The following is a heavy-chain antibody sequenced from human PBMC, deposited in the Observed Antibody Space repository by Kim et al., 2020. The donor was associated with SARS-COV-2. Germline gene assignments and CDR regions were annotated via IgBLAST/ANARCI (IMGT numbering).Heavy chain of an antibody. CDR1: GFTFGDYA. Sequence: GGSLRLSCAASGFTFGDYAMHWVRQAPGKGLEWVSGISWNSGSIGYADSVKGRFTISRDNAKNSLYLQMNSLRAEDTALYYCAKDMLRSRGPGGFDYWGQGTLVTVSS. D-gene: IGHD6-13*01. CDR3: AKDMLRSRGPGGFDY. V-gene: IGHV3-9*01. CDR2: ISWNSGSI. J-gene: IGHJ4*02.